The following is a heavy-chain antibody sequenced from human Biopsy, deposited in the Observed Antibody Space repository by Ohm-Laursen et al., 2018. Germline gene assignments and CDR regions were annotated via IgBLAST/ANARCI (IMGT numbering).Heavy chain of an antibody. V-gene: IGHV4-31*03. J-gene: IGHJ1*01. CDR2: IHYSGNT. CDR3: AAHYYDSSGYYYHQ. CDR1: GVSINTGGYY. D-gene: IGHD3-22*01. Sequence: TLSLTCTVSGVSINTGGYYWTWIRQHPGTGLEWIGYIHYSGNTLYNPSLKSRLTISVDTSEKQFSLKLNSVTAADTAIYYCAAHYYDSSGYYYHQWGQGTLVTVSS.